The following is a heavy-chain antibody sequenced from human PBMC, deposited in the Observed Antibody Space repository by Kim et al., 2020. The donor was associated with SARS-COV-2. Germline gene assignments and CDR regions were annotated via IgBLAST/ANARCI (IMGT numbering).Heavy chain of an antibody. CDR2: INHSGST. D-gene: IGHD6-6*01. Sequence: SETLSLTCAVYGGSFSGYYWSWIRQPPGKGLEWIGEINHSGSTNYNPSLKSRVTISVDTSKNQFSLKLSSVTAADTAVYYCARVSLLEQLVQLSREWFDPWGQGTLVTVSS. J-gene: IGHJ5*02. CDR3: ARVSLLEQLVQLSREWFDP. CDR1: GGSFSGYY. V-gene: IGHV4-34*01.